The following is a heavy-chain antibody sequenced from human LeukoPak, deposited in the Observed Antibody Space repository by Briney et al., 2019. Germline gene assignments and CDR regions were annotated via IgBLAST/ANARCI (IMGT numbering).Heavy chain of an antibody. CDR3: AREAGVEPRFHAFDI. D-gene: IGHD6-19*01. CDR2: IYTSGST. Sequence: SETLSLTCTVSGGSISSYYWSWIRQPAGKGLEWIGRIYTSGSTNYNPSLKSRVTMSVDTSKNQFSLKLSSVTAADTAVYYCAREAGVEPRFHAFDIWGQGTMVTVSS. J-gene: IGHJ3*02. V-gene: IGHV4-4*07. CDR1: GGSISSYY.